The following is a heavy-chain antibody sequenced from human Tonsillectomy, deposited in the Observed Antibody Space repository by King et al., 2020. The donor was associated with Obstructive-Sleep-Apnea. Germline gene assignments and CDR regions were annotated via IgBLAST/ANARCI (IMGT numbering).Heavy chain of an antibody. Sequence: QLQESGPGLVKPSETLSLTCTVSGGSISSSSYYWGWIRQPPGKGLEWIGSIYYSGSTYYNPSLKSRVTISVDTSKNQFSLKLSSVTAADTAVYYCARESEPTYYDILTGKPREDAFDIWGQGTMVTVSS. CDR2: IYYSGST. CDR3: ARESEPTYYDILTGKPREDAFDI. D-gene: IGHD3-9*01. CDR1: GGSISSSSYY. J-gene: IGHJ3*02. V-gene: IGHV4-39*07.